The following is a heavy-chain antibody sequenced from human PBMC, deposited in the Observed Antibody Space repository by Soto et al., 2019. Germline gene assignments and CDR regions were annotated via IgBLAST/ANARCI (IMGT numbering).Heavy chain of an antibody. Sequence: GECLNIFRRASGYSFTRYWISCVRLMPGNGLEWMGRIDPSDSYTNYSPSFQGHVTISADKSISTAYLQWSSLKASDTAMYYCARHYGPPFLYSSSNNWYFDLWGRGTLVTVSS. D-gene: IGHD6-6*01. J-gene: IGHJ2*01. CDR2: IDPSDSYT. V-gene: IGHV5-10-1*01. CDR3: ARHYGPPFLYSSSNNWYFDL. CDR1: GYSFTRYW.